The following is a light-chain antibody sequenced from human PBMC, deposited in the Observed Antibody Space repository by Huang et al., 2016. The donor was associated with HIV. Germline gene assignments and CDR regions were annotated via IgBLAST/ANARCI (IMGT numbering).Light chain of an antibody. CDR3: QQYGTSPLT. Sequence: EVVLTQSPGTLTLSPGKRVALTCRASETIASNYLAWYRQSPGQAPRRLIYCASTRATDTPDRFSGSGSGTDFTLTITKLEPEDSAVYYCQQYGTSPLTFGQGTRVEIK. CDR1: ETIASNY. V-gene: IGKV3-20*01. CDR2: CAS. J-gene: IGKJ1*01.